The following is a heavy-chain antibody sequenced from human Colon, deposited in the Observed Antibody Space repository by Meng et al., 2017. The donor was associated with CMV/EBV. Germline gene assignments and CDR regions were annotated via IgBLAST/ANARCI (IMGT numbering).Heavy chain of an antibody. CDR1: GFTFSNSA. J-gene: IGHJ4*02. D-gene: IGHD6-19*01. V-gene: IGHV1-58*01. Sequence: SVKVSCKASGFTFSNSAVQWVRQARGQHLEWIGWIVVDSGDTHYAPKFQERVTISRDTSINTAYMEMSSLRFDDTAIYYCARGRIGVTGPSPGPDFWGQGALVTVSS. CDR2: IVVDSGDT. CDR3: ARGRIGVTGPSPGPDF.